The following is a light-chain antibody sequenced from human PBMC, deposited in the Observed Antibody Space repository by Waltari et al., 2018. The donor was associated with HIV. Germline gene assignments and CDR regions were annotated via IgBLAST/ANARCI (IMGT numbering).Light chain of an antibody. CDR1: QSVSRS. CDR3: QQSFSNLWT. Sequence: DIQMTQSPSSLSASVGDRVPITCRASQSVSRSLNCYQQKRGKAPNLLIYGASSLQSGVPSRFSGSGSGTDFTLTISSLQPEDFATYYCQQSFSNLWTFGQGTKVEIK. V-gene: IGKV1-39*01. J-gene: IGKJ1*01. CDR2: GAS.